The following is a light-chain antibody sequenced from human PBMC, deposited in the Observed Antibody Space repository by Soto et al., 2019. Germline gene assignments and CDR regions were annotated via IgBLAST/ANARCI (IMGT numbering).Light chain of an antibody. CDR3: SSYTGSATFVL. CDR2: EVN. V-gene: IGLV2-18*02. J-gene: IGLJ2*01. CDR1: SRDVGAYNR. Sequence: QSALTQPPSVSGSPGQSVTISCTGTSRDVGAYNRVSWYQRVPGTAPKLMISEVNNRPSGVPDRFSGSKSGNTASLTISGLQAEDEADYYCSSYTGSATFVLFGGGTKLTVL.